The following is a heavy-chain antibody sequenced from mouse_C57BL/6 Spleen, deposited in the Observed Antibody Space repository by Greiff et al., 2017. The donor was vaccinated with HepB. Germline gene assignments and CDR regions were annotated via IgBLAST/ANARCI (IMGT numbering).Heavy chain of an antibody. J-gene: IGHJ4*01. D-gene: IGHD2-4*01. CDR2: INPSSGYT. V-gene: IGHV1-4*01. CDR1: GYTFTSYT. Sequence: VKLQQSGAELARPGASVKMSCKASGYTFTSYTMHWVKQRPGQGLEWIGYINPSSGYTKYNQKFKDKATLTADKSSSTAYMQLSSLTSEDSAVYYCTKYPITTYYAMDYWGQGTSVTVSS. CDR3: TKYPITTYYAMDY.